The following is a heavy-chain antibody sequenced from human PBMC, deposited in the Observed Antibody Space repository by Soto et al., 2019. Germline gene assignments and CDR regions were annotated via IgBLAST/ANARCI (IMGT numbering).Heavy chain of an antibody. CDR2: IYYSGNT. CDR3: VGHSVQQSFTY. J-gene: IGHJ4*02. CDR1: GGSISPHY. Sequence: SETLSLTCTVSGGSISPHYWSWIRQTPGQGLEWIGYIYYSGNTDYNPSLKSRVTISVDTSKNQFSLNLSSVTVADTALYFCVGHSVQQSFTYWGQGSQVTAAS. V-gene: IGHV4-59*08. D-gene: IGHD3-10*01.